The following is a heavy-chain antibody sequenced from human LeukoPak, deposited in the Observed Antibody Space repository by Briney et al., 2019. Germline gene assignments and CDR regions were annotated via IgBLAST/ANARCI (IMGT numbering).Heavy chain of an antibody. D-gene: IGHD6-19*01. J-gene: IGHJ6*02. V-gene: IGHV1-69*13. CDR3: ARVISSGWYVFYYGMDV. CDR1: GGTFSSYA. Sequence: ASVKVSRKASGGTFSSYAISWVRPAPGQRHEWVGGIIPIFGTANYAQKFQGRVTITADESTSTAYMELSSLRSEDTAVYYCARVISSGWYVFYYGMDVWGQGTTVTVSS. CDR2: IIPIFGTA.